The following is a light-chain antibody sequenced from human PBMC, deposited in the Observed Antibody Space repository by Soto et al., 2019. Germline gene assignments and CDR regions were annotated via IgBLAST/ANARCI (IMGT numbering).Light chain of an antibody. CDR2: YAS. CDR1: QSIINY. J-gene: IGKJ1*01. V-gene: IGKV1-5*01. Sequence: DVQMTQSPSTLSASVGDRVTITCRASQSIINYLAWYQLRPGKAPRLLIYYASTLDRGVPSRFSGSGSGTEFTLTIISLQPDDFASYYCQQYASLPPAFGQGTKGGI. CDR3: QQYASLPPA.